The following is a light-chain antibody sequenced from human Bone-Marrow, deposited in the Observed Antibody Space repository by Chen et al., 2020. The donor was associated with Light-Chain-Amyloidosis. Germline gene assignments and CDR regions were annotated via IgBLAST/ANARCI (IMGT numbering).Light chain of an antibody. CDR2: DDS. V-gene: IGLV3-21*02. Sequence: SYVLTQPSSVAVAPGQPATIACGGNNIGSTSVHRYQQTPGQAPLLVVYDDSDRPSGIPERLSGSNSGNTATLTISRVEAGDEADYYCQVWDRSSDRPVFGGGTKLTVL. CDR3: QVWDRSSDRPV. CDR1: NIGSTS. J-gene: IGLJ3*02.